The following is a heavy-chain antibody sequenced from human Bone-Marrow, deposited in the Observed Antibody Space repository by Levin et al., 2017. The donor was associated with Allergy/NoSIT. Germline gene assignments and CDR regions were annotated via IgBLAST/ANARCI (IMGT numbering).Heavy chain of an antibody. V-gene: IGHV4-30-4*01. CDR2: IYDSGST. J-gene: IGHJ4*02. Sequence: SETLSLTCTVSGGTISGGDNQWSWIRQPPGKGLEWIGNIYDSGSTYYNPSLKSRATISVDKSKNQFSLKLSSVTAADTAVYYCAREERYTWNFGESEYWGQGTLDTVSS. CDR1: GGTISGGDNQ. CDR3: AREERYTWNFGESEY. D-gene: IGHD1-7*01.